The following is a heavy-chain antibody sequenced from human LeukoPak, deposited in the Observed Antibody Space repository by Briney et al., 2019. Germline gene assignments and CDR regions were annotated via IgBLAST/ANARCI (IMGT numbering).Heavy chain of an antibody. CDR3: ARGGLQPFDY. J-gene: IGHJ4*02. V-gene: IGHV3-53*01. CDR2: IYSGGST. Sequence: PGXXLXLSCAASGFTVSSNYMSWVRQAPGKGLEWVSVIYSGGSTYYSDSVKGRFTISRHNSKNTLYLQMNSLRAEDTAVYYRARGGLQPFDYWGQGTLVTVSS. D-gene: IGHD5-24*01. CDR1: GFTVSSNY.